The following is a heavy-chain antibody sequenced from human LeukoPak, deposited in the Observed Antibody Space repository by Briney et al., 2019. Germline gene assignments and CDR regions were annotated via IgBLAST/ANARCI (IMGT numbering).Heavy chain of an antibody. CDR1: GFTFSDYY. Sequence: GGSLRLSCAASGFTFSDYYMSWVRQAPGKGLEWVSAISGSGGSTYYADSVKGRFTISRDNSKNTLYLQMNSLRAEDTAVYYCAKDAGLSYDSSGYFDYWGQGTLVTVSS. V-gene: IGHV3-23*01. CDR2: ISGSGGST. D-gene: IGHD3-22*01. CDR3: AKDAGLSYDSSGYFDY. J-gene: IGHJ4*02.